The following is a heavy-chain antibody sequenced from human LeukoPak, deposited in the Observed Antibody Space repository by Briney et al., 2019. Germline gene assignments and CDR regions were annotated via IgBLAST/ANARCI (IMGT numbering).Heavy chain of an antibody. Sequence: GASVKVSCKASGYTFTSYGISWVRQAPGQGLEWMGWISAYNGNTKYAQKLQGRVTMTTDTSTSTAYMELRSLRSDDTAVYYCAREGLDGSGSYPYYFDYWGQGTLVTVSS. D-gene: IGHD3-10*01. CDR3: AREGLDGSGSYPYYFDY. J-gene: IGHJ4*02. V-gene: IGHV1-18*01. CDR2: ISAYNGNT. CDR1: GYTFTSYG.